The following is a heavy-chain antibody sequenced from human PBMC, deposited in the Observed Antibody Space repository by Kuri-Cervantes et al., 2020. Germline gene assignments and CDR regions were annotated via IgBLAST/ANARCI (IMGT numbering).Heavy chain of an antibody. J-gene: IGHJ5*02. V-gene: IGHV3-21*01. CDR1: GFTFNNYW. D-gene: IGHD2-2*01. Sequence: GGSLRLSCAVSGFTFNNYWMNWVRQAPGKGLEWVSSISSSSSYIYYADSVKGRFTISRDNAKNSLYLQMNSLRAEDTAVYYCARARYSSTSCYVTWGQGTLVTVSS. CDR2: ISSSSSYI. CDR3: ARARYSSTSCYVT.